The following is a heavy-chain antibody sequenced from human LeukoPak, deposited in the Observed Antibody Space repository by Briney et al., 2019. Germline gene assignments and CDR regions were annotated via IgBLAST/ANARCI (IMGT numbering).Heavy chain of an antibody. V-gene: IGHV4-34*01. CDR2: INHSGST. CDR1: GGSFSGYY. Sequence: SETLSLTCAVYGGSFSGYYWSWIRQPPGKGLEWIGEINHSGSTNYNPSLKSRDTISVDTSKNQFSLKLSSVTAADTAVYYCARGGGFGNYWGQGTLVTVSS. J-gene: IGHJ4*02. D-gene: IGHD3-10*01. CDR3: ARGGGFGNY.